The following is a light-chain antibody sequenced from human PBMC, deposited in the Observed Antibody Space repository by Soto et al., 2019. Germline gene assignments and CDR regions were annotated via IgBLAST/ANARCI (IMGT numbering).Light chain of an antibody. CDR1: SSDVGNYNY. Sequence: QSALTQPASVSGSPGQSITISCTGASSDVGNYNYVSWYQQHPGKAPKLIIYDLSNRPSGVSNRFSGSKSGNTASLTISGLQAEDEADYYCSSYTSSRTLYVFGSGTQLTVL. CDR2: DLS. V-gene: IGLV2-14*01. J-gene: IGLJ1*01. CDR3: SSYTSSRTLYV.